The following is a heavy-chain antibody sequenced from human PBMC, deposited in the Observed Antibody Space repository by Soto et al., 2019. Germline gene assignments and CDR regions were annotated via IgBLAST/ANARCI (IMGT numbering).Heavy chain of an antibody. CDR2: IYWDDDK. Sequence: QITLKESGPTLVEPTETLTLTCSFSGFSLTTHPMGVGWIRQPPGKALEWLAVIYWDDDKRYNPSLKSRLTITKDTSKNQGVLTMTYMEPPDTATYYCAHRLGGFTWNDAYFDFWGQGALVTVSS. CDR1: GFSLTTHPMG. CDR3: AHRLGGFTWNDAYFDF. D-gene: IGHD1-1*01. J-gene: IGHJ4*02. V-gene: IGHV2-5*02.